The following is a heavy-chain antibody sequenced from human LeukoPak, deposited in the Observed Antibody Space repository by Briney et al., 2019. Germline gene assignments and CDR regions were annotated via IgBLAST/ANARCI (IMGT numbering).Heavy chain of an antibody. V-gene: IGHV1-18*01. D-gene: IGHD3-22*01. CDR2: ISAYNGNT. J-gene: IGHJ4*02. CDR3: ARVGDSSGYYYGGQVFFDY. Sequence: VASVKVSCKASGYTFTSYGISWVRQAPGQGLEWMGWISAYNGNTNYAQKLQGRVTMTTDTSTSTAYMELRSLRSDDTAVYYCARVGDSSGYYYGGQVFFDYWGQGTLVTVSS. CDR1: GYTFTSYG.